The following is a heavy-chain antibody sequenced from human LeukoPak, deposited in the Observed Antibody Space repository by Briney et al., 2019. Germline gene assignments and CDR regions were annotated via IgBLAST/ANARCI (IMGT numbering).Heavy chain of an antibody. Sequence: GESLKISCKASGYNFNTYWIGWVRQMPGKGLEWMGIIYPRDSDTRYSPSFQGQVTISADKSISTAYLQWSSLKASDTAMYYCAGSTTVAGTVDYWGQGTLVTVSS. CDR2: IYPRDSDT. V-gene: IGHV5-51*01. J-gene: IGHJ4*02. CDR3: AGSTTVAGTVDY. D-gene: IGHD6-19*01. CDR1: GYNFNTYW.